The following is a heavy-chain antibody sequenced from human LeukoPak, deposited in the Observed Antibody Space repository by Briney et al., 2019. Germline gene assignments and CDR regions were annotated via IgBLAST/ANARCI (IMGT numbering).Heavy chain of an antibody. Sequence: PGGSLRLSCAASGFTISSYSMNWVRQAPGKGLEWVSYISSSSSTIYYADSVKGRFTISRDNAKNSLYLQMNSLRAEDTAVYYCARDLDSSGWRRDRPPRGIDYWGQGTLVTVSS. CDR1: GFTISSYS. V-gene: IGHV3-48*01. J-gene: IGHJ4*02. CDR3: ARDLDSSGWRRDRPPRGIDY. D-gene: IGHD6-19*01. CDR2: ISSSSSTI.